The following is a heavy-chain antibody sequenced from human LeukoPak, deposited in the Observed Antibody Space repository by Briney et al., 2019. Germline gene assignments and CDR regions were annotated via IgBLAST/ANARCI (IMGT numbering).Heavy chain of an antibody. J-gene: IGHJ4*02. D-gene: IGHD3-16*01. CDR2: ISGRGGST. CDR1: VFTLRRLA. V-gene: IGHV3-23*01. CDR3: ARGIWGSRKTFDY. Sequence: GRSLRLSRAVSVFTLRRLAVSWVRDARRKGLEGDSAISGRGGSTYYADSVEGRYTNSRDNSKNTLYLQMNSLRAEDTAVYYCARGIWGSRKTFDYWGQRTLVTVSS.